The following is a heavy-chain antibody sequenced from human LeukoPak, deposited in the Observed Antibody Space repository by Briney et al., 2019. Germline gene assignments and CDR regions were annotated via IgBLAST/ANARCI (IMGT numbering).Heavy chain of an antibody. J-gene: IGHJ3*02. Sequence: GGSLRLSCAASGFTVSSNYMSWVRQAPGKGLEWVSVIYSGGSTYYADSVKGRFTISRDNSKNTLYLQMNSLRAEDTAVYYCAKVGFSSRDAFDIWGQGTMVTVSS. CDR1: GFTVSSNY. D-gene: IGHD5-12*01. V-gene: IGHV3-53*05. CDR3: AKVGFSSRDAFDI. CDR2: IYSGGST.